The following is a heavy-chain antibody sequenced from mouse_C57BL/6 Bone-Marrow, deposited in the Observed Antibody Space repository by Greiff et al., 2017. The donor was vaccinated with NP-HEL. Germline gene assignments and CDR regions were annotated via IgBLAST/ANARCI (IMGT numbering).Heavy chain of an antibody. CDR3: AREDYGSSYGAMDY. CDR1: GYTFTSYG. CDR2: IYPRSGNT. J-gene: IGHJ4*01. V-gene: IGHV1-81*01. D-gene: IGHD1-1*01. Sequence: QVQLKESGAELARPGASVKLSCKASGYTFTSYGISWVKQRTGQGLEWIGEIYPRSGNTYYNEKFKGKATLTADKSSSTAYMELRSLTSEDSAVYFCAREDYGSSYGAMDYWGQGTSVTVSS.